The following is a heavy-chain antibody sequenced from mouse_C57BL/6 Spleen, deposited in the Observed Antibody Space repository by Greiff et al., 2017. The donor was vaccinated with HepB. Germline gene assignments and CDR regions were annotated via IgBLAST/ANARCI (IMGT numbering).Heavy chain of an antibody. CDR3: AREDYYGSGLYWYFDV. J-gene: IGHJ1*03. CDR2: INPSNGGT. V-gene: IGHV1-53*01. D-gene: IGHD1-1*01. CDR1: GYTFTSYW. Sequence: VQLQQPGTELVKPGASVKLSCKASGYTFTSYWMHWVKQRPGQGLEWIGNINPSNGGTNYNEKFKSKATLTVDKSSSTAYMQLSSLTSEDSAVYYCAREDYYGSGLYWYFDVWGTGTTVTVSS.